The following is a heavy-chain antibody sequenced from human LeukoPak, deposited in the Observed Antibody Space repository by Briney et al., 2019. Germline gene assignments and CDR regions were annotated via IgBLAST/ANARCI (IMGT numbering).Heavy chain of an antibody. J-gene: IGHJ3*02. CDR1: GFTFSGYT. D-gene: IGHD6-13*01. CDR2: ISGSGDSP. CDR3: AKGWSGSSWYSI. Sequence: GGSLRLSCAASGFTFSGYTMSWVRQVPGKGLEWVSGISGSGDSPYYADSVKGRFTISRDNSKSTLSLQMNSLRAEDTAIYYCAKGWSGSSWYSIWGQGTMVTVSS. V-gene: IGHV3-23*01.